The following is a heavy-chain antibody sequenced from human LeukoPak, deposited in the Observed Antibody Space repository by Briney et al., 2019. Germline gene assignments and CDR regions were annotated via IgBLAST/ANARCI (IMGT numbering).Heavy chain of an antibody. J-gene: IGHJ3*02. V-gene: IGHV4-30-4*01. CDR1: GGSISSGDYY. Sequence: SQTLSLTCTVSGGSISSGDYYWSWIRQPPGKGLEWIGYIYYSGSTYYNPSLKSRVTISVDTSKNQFSLKLSSVTAADTAVYYCARGDFWSDFNAFDIWGQGTMVTVSS. D-gene: IGHD3-3*01. CDR2: IYYSGST. CDR3: ARGDFWSDFNAFDI.